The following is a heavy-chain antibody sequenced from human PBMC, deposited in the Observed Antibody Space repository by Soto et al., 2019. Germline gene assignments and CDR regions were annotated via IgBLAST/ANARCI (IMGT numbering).Heavy chain of an antibody. CDR3: ARGNLSFDFES. CDR1: GFNFGSFG. CDR2: ISGDGINT. J-gene: IGHJ4*02. V-gene: IGHV3-30*03. Sequence: QIQLVDSGGDVVQPGKSLRLSCAASGFNFGSFGMHWVRQAPGKGLEWVAFISGDGINTQYADSVRGRFTLSIDYSRKTMYLEKDSLRDEDTALYYCARGNLSFDFESWGLGTLVTVSS. D-gene: IGHD1-26*01.